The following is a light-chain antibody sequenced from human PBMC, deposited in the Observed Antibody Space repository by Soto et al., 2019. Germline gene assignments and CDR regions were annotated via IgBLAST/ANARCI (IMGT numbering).Light chain of an antibody. J-gene: IGKJ3*01. CDR1: QSVSSSY. CDR2: GAS. CDR3: QQYGVSPFT. V-gene: IGKV3-20*01. Sequence: EIVLTQSPGTLSLSPGERATLSCRASQSVSSSYLAWYQQKPGQAPRLLIYGASSRATGIPDRVSGSGSGTDFTLTISRLEPEDFAVYYCQQYGVSPFTFGPGTKVDFK.